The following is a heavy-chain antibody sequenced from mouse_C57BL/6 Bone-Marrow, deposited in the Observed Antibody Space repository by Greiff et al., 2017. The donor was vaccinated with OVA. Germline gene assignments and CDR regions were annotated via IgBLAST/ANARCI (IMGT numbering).Heavy chain of an antibody. CDR3: ARSFRQLRLDY. CDR2: IHPNSGST. CDR1: GYTFTSYW. V-gene: IGHV1-64*01. Sequence: QVHVKQSGAELVKPGASVKLSCKASGYTFTSYWMHWVKQRPGQGLEWIGMIHPNSGSTNYNEKFKSKATLTVDKSSSTAYMQLSSLTSEDSAVYYCARSFRQLRLDYWGQGTTLTVSS. J-gene: IGHJ2*01. D-gene: IGHD3-2*02.